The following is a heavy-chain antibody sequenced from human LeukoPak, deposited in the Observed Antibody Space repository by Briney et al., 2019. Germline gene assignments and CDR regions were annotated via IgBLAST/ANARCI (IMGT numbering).Heavy chain of an antibody. Sequence: ASETLSLTCTVSGGSISTYYWSWIRQPPGKGLEWIGYIYYSGSTNYNPSLKSRVTISVDTSKNQFSLKLSSVTAADTAVYYCARRDSGPDAFDIWGQGTMVTVSS. CDR2: IYYSGST. CDR1: GGSISTYY. D-gene: IGHD5-12*01. V-gene: IGHV4-59*08. J-gene: IGHJ3*02. CDR3: ARRDSGPDAFDI.